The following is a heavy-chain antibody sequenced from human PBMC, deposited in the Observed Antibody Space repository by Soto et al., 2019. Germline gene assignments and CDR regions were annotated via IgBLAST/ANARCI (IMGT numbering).Heavy chain of an antibody. CDR1: GGSVSTSRYY. V-gene: IGHV4-39*01. CDR2: IFYSGSG. D-gene: IGHD4-17*01. CDR3: ARFDYGDYSADY. Sequence: SETLALTCTVSGGSVSTSRYYWGWVRQPPGKGLEWIATIFYSGSGYYNPSLKSRITISIDEPKNQFSLKLRSVTAADTAVYYCARFDYGDYSADYWGQGALVTVSS. J-gene: IGHJ4*02.